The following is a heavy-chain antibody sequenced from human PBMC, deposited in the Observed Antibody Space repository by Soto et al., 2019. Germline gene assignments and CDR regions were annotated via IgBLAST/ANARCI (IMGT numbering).Heavy chain of an antibody. D-gene: IGHD2-2*01. Sequence: QVQLVQSGAEVKKPGSSVKVSCKASGGTFSSYTISWVRQAPGHGLEWMGRIIPILGIANYAQKFQGRVTVTADKSTSTAYMELSSLRSEETAVYYCASEEDIVVVPAAMPGAFDIWGQGRMVTVSS. CDR2: IIPILGIA. V-gene: IGHV1-69*02. CDR3: ASEEDIVVVPAAMPGAFDI. J-gene: IGHJ3*02. CDR1: GGTFSSYT.